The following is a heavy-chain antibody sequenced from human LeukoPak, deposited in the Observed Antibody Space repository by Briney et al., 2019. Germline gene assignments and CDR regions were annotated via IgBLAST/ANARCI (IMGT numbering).Heavy chain of an antibody. D-gene: IGHD2-8*01. CDR2: ISDDGIAT. CDR1: GFIFSTYW. CDR3: AREREKTDIMVPFDY. Sequence: GGSLRLSCETSGFIFSTYWMTWARLAPGRGLEWVASISDDGIATFYLDSVKGRFTISKDNAKNSVYLQMNSLRADDTAVYYCAREREKTDIMVPFDYWGQGVLVTVSS. J-gene: IGHJ4*02. V-gene: IGHV3-7*01.